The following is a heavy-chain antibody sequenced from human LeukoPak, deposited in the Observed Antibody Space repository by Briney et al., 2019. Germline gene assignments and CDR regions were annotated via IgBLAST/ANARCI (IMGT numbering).Heavy chain of an antibody. D-gene: IGHD1-26*01. CDR2: IYYSGST. J-gene: IGHJ5*02. CDR1: GGSISSYY. CDR3: AREAGAPFNWFDP. Sequence: PSETLSLTCTVSGGSISSYYWSWIRQPPGKGLEWIGYIYYSGSTNYNPSLKSRVTISVDTSKNQFSLKLSSVTAADTAVYYCAREAGAPFNWFDPWGQGTRVTVSS. V-gene: IGHV4-59*12.